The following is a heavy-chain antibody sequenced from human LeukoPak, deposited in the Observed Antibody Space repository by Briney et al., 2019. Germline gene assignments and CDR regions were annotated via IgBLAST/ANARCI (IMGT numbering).Heavy chain of an antibody. CDR2: IYYSGSA. J-gene: IGHJ6*02. D-gene: IGHD3-3*01. Sequence: SETLSLTCTVSGGSISSYYWSWIRQPPGKGLEWIGYIYYSGSANYNPSLKSRVTISVDTSKNQFSLKLSSVTAADTAVYYCARATYDFWSGYSYYYYGMDVWGQGTTVTVSS. CDR1: GGSISSYY. V-gene: IGHV4-59*01. CDR3: ARATYDFWSGYSYYYYGMDV.